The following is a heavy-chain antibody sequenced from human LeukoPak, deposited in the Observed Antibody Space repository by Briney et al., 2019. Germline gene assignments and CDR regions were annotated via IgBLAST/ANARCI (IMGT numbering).Heavy chain of an antibody. Sequence: ASVKVSCKASGYTFSDYDVNWVRQAPGQGLEWMGRMNPTSGDTGYAQKFQGRVTMTRSMSRNTAYMELSRLRSEDTAVYFCARVLMKAFYYYYMDVWGKGTTIIISS. J-gene: IGHJ6*03. CDR2: MNPTSGDT. CDR1: GYTFSDYD. V-gene: IGHV1-8*01. CDR3: ARVLMKAFYYYYMDV.